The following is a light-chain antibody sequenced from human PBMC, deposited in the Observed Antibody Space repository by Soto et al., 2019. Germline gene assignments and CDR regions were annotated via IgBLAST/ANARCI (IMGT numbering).Light chain of an antibody. CDR1: NSSIGSKT. J-gene: IGLJ1*01. Sequence: QSVLTQPPSASGTPGQRVTISCSGSNSSIGSKTVNWYQQLPGTAPKLLIYSNYQRPSGVPDRFSGSKSGTSASLAISGLQSEDEADYYCSAWDASLNGYVLGTGTKVTVL. CDR2: SNY. CDR3: SAWDASLNGYV. V-gene: IGLV1-44*01.